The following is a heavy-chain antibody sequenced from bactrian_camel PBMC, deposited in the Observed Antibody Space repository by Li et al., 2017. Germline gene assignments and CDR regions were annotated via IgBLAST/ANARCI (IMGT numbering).Heavy chain of an antibody. CDR3: AADFIPPVFPPSIPSPAPGKLCLYGDYKY. CDR2: FKAGGGTA. J-gene: IGHJ4*01. CDR1: GNTYGNFC. V-gene: IGHV3S1*01. D-gene: IGHD1*01. Sequence: VQLVESGGGSVETGGSLRLSCAASGNTYGNFCMGWFRQAPGKEREGVAVFKAGGGTALYSDSVKGRFTISKDNAKNTLYLQMNSLKLEDTAVYNCAADFIPPVFPPSIPSPAPGKLCLYGDYKYWGQGTQVTVS.